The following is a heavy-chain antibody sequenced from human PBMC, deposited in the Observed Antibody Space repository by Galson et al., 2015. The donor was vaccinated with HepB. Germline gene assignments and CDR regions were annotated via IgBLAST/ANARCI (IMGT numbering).Heavy chain of an antibody. V-gene: IGHV1-3*01. J-gene: IGHJ2*01. D-gene: IGHD2-8*01. CDR2: INADNGNT. Sequence: SVKVSCKASGYTFRNYLMHWVRQAPGQRPEWMGWINADNGNTKYSQKVQGRVTITRDTSASTVYMDLSSLTSDDAAMYYCARGTPYCTNGICYEAGDWYFGLWGRGTLVTVSS. CDR1: GYTFRNYL. CDR3: ARGTPYCTNGICYEAGDWYFGL.